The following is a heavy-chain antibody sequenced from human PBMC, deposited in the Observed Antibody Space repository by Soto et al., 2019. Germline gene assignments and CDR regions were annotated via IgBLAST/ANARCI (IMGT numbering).Heavy chain of an antibody. Sequence: HPGGSLRLSCAASGFTFGNFVMRWVRQTPGKGLEWVSTITETGGDTYYTDSVKGRFTISRDNSKNTLYLQMTSLRAEDTALYYCTKASSDRNHMEVWGPGTTVTVSS. CDR2: ITETGGDT. V-gene: IGHV3-23*01. CDR1: GFTFGNFV. CDR3: TKASSDRNHMEV. J-gene: IGHJ6*02.